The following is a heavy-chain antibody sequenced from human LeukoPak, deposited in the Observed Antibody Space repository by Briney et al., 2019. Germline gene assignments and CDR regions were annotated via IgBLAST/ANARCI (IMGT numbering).Heavy chain of an antibody. CDR3: AKTRLLIVSPFDY. D-gene: IGHD3-10*01. V-gene: IGHV3-23*01. Sequence: GGSLRLSCAAPGFTFSSYAMSWVRQAPGKGLEWVSAISGSGGSTYYADSVKGRFTISRDNSKNTLYLQMNSLRAEDTAVYYCAKTRLLIVSPFDYWGQGTLVTVSS. CDR1: GFTFSSYA. CDR2: ISGSGGST. J-gene: IGHJ4*02.